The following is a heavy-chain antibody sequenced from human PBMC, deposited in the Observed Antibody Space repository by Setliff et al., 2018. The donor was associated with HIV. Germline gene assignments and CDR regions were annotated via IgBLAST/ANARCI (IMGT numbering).Heavy chain of an antibody. J-gene: IGHJ4*02. CDR3: VKGVEYGDYGSDY. D-gene: IGHD4-17*01. CDR2: INWNGGST. CDR1: GFTFEDYG. Sequence: GSLRLSCAVSGFTFEDYGMSWVRQAPGKGLEWVSGINWNGGSTGYVDSVKGRFTISRDNAKNSLYLQMNSLRTEDTALYYCVKGVEYGDYGSDYWGQGTLVTVSS. V-gene: IGHV3-20*04.